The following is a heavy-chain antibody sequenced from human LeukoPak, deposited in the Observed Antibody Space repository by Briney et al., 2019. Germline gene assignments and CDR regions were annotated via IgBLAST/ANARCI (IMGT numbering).Heavy chain of an antibody. D-gene: IGHD2-8*01. Sequence: ASVKVSCKASGYTFTRYYMHWVRQAPGQGLVWMGIINPSGGSTSYAQKFQGRVTKTRDMSTSTVYMELSSLRSEDTAVYYCARSETRTNGVCYFDYWGQGTLVTVSS. J-gene: IGHJ4*02. V-gene: IGHV1-46*01. CDR1: GYTFTRYY. CDR3: ARSETRTNGVCYFDY. CDR2: INPSGGST.